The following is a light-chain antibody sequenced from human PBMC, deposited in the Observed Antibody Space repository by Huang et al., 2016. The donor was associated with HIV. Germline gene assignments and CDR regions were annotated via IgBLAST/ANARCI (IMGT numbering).Light chain of an antibody. CDR2: GAS. V-gene: IGKV3-20*01. CDR3: QQYGVTPYT. Sequence: EIVLTQSPGTLSLSPGERATLSCRASQSVSSLSLGWYQQRPGQAPRLLSHGASSRSTGIPDRFSGSGSGTDFTLTISGLEPEDCAVYYCQQYGVTPYTFGQGTKLEIK. CDR1: QSVSSLS. J-gene: IGKJ2*01.